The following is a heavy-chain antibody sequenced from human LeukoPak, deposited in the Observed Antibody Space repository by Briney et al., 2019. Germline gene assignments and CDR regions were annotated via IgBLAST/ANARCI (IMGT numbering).Heavy chain of an antibody. D-gene: IGHD3-22*01. CDR1: GFTFSSYA. CDR2: ISYDGSNK. V-gene: IGHV3-30-3*01. Sequence: GGSLRLSCAASGFTFSSYAMHWVRQAPGKGLEWVAVISYDGSNKYYADSVKGRFTISRDNSKNTLYLQMNSLRAEDTAVYYCASSDSSGYYYAHDYWGQGTLVTVSS. CDR3: ASSDSSGYYYAHDY. J-gene: IGHJ4*02.